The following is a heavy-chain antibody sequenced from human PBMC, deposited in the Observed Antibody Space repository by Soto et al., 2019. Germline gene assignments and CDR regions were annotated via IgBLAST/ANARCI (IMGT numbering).Heavy chain of an antibody. V-gene: IGHV3-7*04. J-gene: IGHJ6*03. CDR1: GFTFRSYW. Sequence: GGSLRLSCAASGFTFRSYWATWVRQAPGKGLEWVANIKEDGSEKNYVDAVKGRFTISRDNARSSLYLQMNSLRAEDTAVYYCARARSMDFWGKGTTVTVSS. CDR2: IKEDGSEK. CDR3: ARARSMDF.